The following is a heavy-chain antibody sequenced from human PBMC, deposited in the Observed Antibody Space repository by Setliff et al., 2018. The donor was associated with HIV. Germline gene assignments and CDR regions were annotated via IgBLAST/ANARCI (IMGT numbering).Heavy chain of an antibody. CDR2: IHYNDGKT. CDR1: GDSITNSMHY. D-gene: IGHD4-17*01. Sequence: SETLSLTCTVSGDSITNSMHYWSWIRQPPGKGLEFIGSIHYNDGKTYYNAALRSRVTISADTSKNQFSLKLNSVTAADTAVYYCAAFLVSPVTTQDYWGQGTPVTVSS. J-gene: IGHJ4*02. V-gene: IGHV4-39*01. CDR3: AAFLVSPVTTQDY.